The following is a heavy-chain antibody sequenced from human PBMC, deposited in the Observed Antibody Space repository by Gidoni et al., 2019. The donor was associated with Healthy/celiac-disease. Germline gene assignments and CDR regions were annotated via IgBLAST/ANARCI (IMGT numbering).Heavy chain of an antibody. J-gene: IGHJ4*02. CDR3: ARRGGITVDY. Sequence: SMYYSGSTYYNPSLKSRVTISVDTSKNQLSLKLSSVTTADTAVYYCARRGGITVDYWGQGTLVTVSS. CDR2: MYYSGST. D-gene: IGHD3-16*01. V-gene: IGHV4-39*01.